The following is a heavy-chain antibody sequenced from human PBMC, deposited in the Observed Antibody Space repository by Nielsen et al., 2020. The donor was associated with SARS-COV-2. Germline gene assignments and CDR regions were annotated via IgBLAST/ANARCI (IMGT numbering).Heavy chain of an antibody. Sequence: GESLKISCKGSGYSFTSYWIGWVRQMPGKGLEWMGIIYPGDSDTRYSPSFQGQVTISADKSISTAYLQWSSLKASDTAMYYCARRTHSGPYSGYDPAGWFDPWGQGTLVTVSS. CDR2: IYPGDSDT. V-gene: IGHV5-51*01. D-gene: IGHD5-12*01. CDR1: GYSFTSYW. CDR3: ARRTHSGPYSGYDPAGWFDP. J-gene: IGHJ5*02.